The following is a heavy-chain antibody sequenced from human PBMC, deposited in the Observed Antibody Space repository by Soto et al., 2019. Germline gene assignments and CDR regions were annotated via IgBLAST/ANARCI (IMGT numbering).Heavy chain of an antibody. CDR3: VRQGIDYLHGLVDV. D-gene: IGHD4-17*01. Sequence: QVPLQQSGPRLVKPSETLSLTCTVSSGPDRSHNWGWIRQPPGRGLEWIGYVYYTGDTAYNPSLRGRVTISADTTTNDISLTLNYVTAADTAVYYCVRQGIDYLHGLVDVWGQGTTVSVSS. J-gene: IGHJ6*02. V-gene: IGHV4-59*08. CDR1: SGPDRSHN. CDR2: VYYTGDT.